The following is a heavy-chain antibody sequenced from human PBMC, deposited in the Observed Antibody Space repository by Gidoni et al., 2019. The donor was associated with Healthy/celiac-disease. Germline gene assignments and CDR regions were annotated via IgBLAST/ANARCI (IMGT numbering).Heavy chain of an antibody. CDR2: IYYIGST. J-gene: IGHJ4*02. Sequence: QLQLPESGPGLVKPSETLSLTCTVSGGSISSSSYYWGWIRQPPGKGLEWIGSIYYIGSTDYTPSLTRRVTISVDTSKNQFSLKLSSLTAADTAVYSCATYSRGYDSPGFDYWGQGTLVTVSS. CDR1: GGSISSSSYY. D-gene: IGHD3-22*01. V-gene: IGHV4-39*01. CDR3: ATYSRGYDSPGFDY.